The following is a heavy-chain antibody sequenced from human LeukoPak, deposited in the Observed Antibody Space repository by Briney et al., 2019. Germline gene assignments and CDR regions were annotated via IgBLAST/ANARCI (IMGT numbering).Heavy chain of an antibody. CDR1: GFTFSSYW. Sequence: GGSLRLSCAGSGFTFSSYWMSWVRQAPGKGLEWVSSISSSSSYIYYADSVKGRFTISRDNAKNSLYLQMNSLRAEDTAVYYCARDPGRTYSSGWYDFDYWGQGTLVTVSS. CDR2: ISSSSSYI. V-gene: IGHV3-21*01. D-gene: IGHD6-19*01. J-gene: IGHJ4*02. CDR3: ARDPGRTYSSGWYDFDY.